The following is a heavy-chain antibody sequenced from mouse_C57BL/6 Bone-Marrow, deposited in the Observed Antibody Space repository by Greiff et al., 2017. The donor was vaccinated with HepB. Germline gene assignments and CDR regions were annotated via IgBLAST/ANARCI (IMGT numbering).Heavy chain of an antibody. CDR1: GFTFSSYA. J-gene: IGHJ2*01. CDR3: ARDRYGYSFDY. V-gene: IGHV5-4*01. Sequence: EVQLQESGGGLVKPGGSLKLSCAASGFTFSSYAMSWVRQTPEKRLEWVATISDGGSYTYYPDNVKGRFTISRDNAKNNLYLQMSHLKSEDTAMYYCARDRYGYSFDYWGQGTTLTVSS. D-gene: IGHD2-2*01. CDR2: ISDGGSYT.